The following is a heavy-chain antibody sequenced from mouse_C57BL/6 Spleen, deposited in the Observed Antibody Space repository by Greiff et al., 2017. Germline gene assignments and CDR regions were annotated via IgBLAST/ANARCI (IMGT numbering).Heavy chain of an antibody. J-gene: IGHJ1*03. D-gene: IGHD1-1*02. CDR1: GFTFSSYA. CDR3: ARGGYYWYVDV. V-gene: IGHV5-4*03. CDR2: ISDGGSYT. Sequence: EVKLVESGGGLVKPGGSLKLSCAASGFTFSSYAMSWVRQTPEKRLEWVATISDGGSYTYYPDNVKGRFTISRDNAKNNLYLQMSHLKSEDTAMYYCARGGYYWYVDVWGTGATVAVSS.